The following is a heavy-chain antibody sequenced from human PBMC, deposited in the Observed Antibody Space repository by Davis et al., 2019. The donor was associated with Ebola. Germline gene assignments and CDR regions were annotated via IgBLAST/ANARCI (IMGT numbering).Heavy chain of an antibody. J-gene: IGHJ4*02. V-gene: IGHV3-73*01. CDR3: AKFSRAGDSV. D-gene: IGHD6-13*01. CDR1: GFTFSGSA. CDR2: IRVRANTYAR. Sequence: GESLKISCAASGFTFSGSAMLWVRQASGKGLEWVGHIRVRANTYARTYTASVKGRFTISRDNAKNSLYLQMNSLRDEDTAVYYCAKFSRAGDSVWGQGTLVTVSS.